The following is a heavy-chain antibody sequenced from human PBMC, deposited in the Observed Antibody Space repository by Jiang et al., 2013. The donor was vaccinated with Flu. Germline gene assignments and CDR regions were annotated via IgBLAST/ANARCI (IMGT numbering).Heavy chain of an antibody. CDR1: GGPMSSYY. J-gene: IGHJ4*01. V-gene: IGHV4-59*08. D-gene: IGHD2/OR15-2a*01. CDR2: ISYSDVYSTGST. Sequence: GSGLVKPSETLSLTCTVSGGPMSSYYWSWIRQPPGKGLEWIGYISYSDVYSTGSTNYNPSLQSRVSISVDTSKNQFSLTMSSVTAADTAIYYCARHLTYHFDYWGQGTLVTVSS. CDR3: ARHLTYHFDY.